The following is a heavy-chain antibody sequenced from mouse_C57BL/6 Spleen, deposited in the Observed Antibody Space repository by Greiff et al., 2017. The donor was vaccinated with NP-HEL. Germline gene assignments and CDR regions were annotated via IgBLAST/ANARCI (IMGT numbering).Heavy chain of an antibody. D-gene: IGHD2-4*01. CDR3: TFYDYDDGYYAMDY. J-gene: IGHJ4*01. CDR2: IRLKSDNYAT. Sequence: VQLKESGGGLVQPGGSMKLSCVASGFTFSNYWMNWVRQSPEKGLEWVAQIRLKSDNYATHYAESVKGRFTISRDDSKSSVYLQMNNLRAEDTGIYYCTFYDYDDGYYAMDYWGQGTSVTVSS. V-gene: IGHV6-3*01. CDR1: GFTFSNYW.